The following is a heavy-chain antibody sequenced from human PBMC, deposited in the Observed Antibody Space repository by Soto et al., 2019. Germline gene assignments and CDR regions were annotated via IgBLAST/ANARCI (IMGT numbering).Heavy chain of an antibody. Sequence: SETLSLTWILSGGSSSNYYWSWIRQTPGKGLEWIGYISYIGNTNYKYNPSLESRVTISGDTSKNQFSLKLTSVTAADTAIYYCARFPDYGAYVAPWGQGIRVTV. CDR2: ISYIGNT. J-gene: IGHJ5*02. CDR3: ARFPDYGAYVAP. CDR1: GGSSSNYY. V-gene: IGHV4-59*08. D-gene: IGHD4-17*01.